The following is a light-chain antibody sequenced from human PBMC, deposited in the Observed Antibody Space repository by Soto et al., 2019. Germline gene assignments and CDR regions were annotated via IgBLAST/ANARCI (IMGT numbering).Light chain of an antibody. V-gene: IGLV2-14*01. CDR2: DVS. J-gene: IGLJ1*01. Sequence: QSALTQPASVSGSPGQSITISCTGTSSDVGGYNYVSWYQQHPGKAPKFMIYDVSNRPSGVSNRFSGSKSGNTASLPISGLHAEDEADYYCCSYTTSNTRQIVFGTGTKLTVL. CDR3: CSYTTSNTRQIV. CDR1: SSDVGGYNY.